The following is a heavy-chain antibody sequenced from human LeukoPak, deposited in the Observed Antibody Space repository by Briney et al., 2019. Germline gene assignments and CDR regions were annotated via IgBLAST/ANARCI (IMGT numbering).Heavy chain of an antibody. V-gene: IGHV3-23*01. CDR2: ISAGGDRT. CDR1: GFAFSSLD. J-gene: IGHJ4*02. D-gene: IGHD6-19*01. Sequence: GGSLRLSCAASGFAFSSLDMGWVHPAPRKGLEWVSAISAGGDRTYFADSVRGRFTLSRDKSKNTLYLQMNSLRAEDTAVYYCAKDARRSSGWWFFDHWGQGTLVTVSS. CDR3: AKDARRSSGWWFFDH.